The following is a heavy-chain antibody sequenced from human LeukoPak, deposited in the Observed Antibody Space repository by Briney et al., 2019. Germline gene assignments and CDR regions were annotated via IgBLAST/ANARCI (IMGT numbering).Heavy chain of an antibody. V-gene: IGHV3-30*04. CDR2: ISYDGSNK. Sequence: GGSPRLSCAASGFTFSSYAMHWVRQAPGKGLEWVAVISYDGSNKYYADSVKGRFTISRDNSKNTLYLQMNSLRGEDTAVYYCARRAGYCSSTSCYRSPYYFDYWGQGTLVTVSS. J-gene: IGHJ4*02. CDR3: ARRAGYCSSTSCYRSPYYFDY. CDR1: GFTFSSYA. D-gene: IGHD2-2*02.